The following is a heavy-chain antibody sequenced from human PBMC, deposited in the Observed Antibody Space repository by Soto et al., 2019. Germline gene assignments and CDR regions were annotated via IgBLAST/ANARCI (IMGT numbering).Heavy chain of an antibody. V-gene: IGHV3-48*01. CDR1: GFTFSSYS. Sequence: EVQLVESGGGLVQPGGSLRLSCAASGFTFSSYSMNWVRQAPGKGLEWVSYISSSSRTTYYADSVKGRFTISRDNAKNSLYLQMNSLRAEDTAVYYCARDNPSGYGDYWGKGTLVTVSS. CDR2: ISSSSRTT. CDR3: ARDNPSGYGDY. D-gene: IGHD5-12*01. J-gene: IGHJ4*02.